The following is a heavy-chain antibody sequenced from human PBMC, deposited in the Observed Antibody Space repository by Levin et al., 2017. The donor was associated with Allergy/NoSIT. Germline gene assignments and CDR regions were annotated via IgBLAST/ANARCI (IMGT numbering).Heavy chain of an antibody. J-gene: IGHJ4*02. Sequence: GGSLRLSCAASGFTFSSYSMNWVRQAPGKGLEWVSSISSSSSYIYYADSVKGRFTISRDNAKNSLYLQMNSLRAEDTAVYYCAREKGYSGSYRDYWGQGTLVTVSS. V-gene: IGHV3-21*01. CDR2: ISSSSSYI. D-gene: IGHD1-26*01. CDR3: AREKGYSGSYRDY. CDR1: GFTFSSYS.